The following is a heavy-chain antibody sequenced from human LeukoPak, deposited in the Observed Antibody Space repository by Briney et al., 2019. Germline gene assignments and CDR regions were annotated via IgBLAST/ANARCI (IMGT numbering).Heavy chain of an antibody. V-gene: IGHV1-69*05. D-gene: IGHD5-12*01. J-gene: IGHJ4*02. Sequence: ASVKVSCKASGGALNNYAIYWVRQAPGQGREGMGGIIPMFGLPNYSEKFQGRVSVTTDESANTAYMELTSLRFEDTAVYLCARAPSRDGHDNYFDSWGQGTLVTVSS. CDR3: ARAPSRDGHDNYFDS. CDR2: IIPMFGLP. CDR1: GGALNNYA.